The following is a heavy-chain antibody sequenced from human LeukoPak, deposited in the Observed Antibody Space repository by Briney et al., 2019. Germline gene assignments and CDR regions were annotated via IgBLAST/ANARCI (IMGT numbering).Heavy chain of an antibody. D-gene: IGHD6-13*01. Sequence: GGSLRLSCAASGFTFSSYWMHWVRQAPGKGLVWVSRINSDGSSTSYAASVKGRFTISRDNAKSTLYLQMNRLRAEDTAVYYCASARTTYSSSPDQNGGQGTLVPVSS. CDR3: ASARTTYSSSPDQN. J-gene: IGHJ4*02. CDR1: GFTFSSYW. CDR2: INSDGSST. V-gene: IGHV3-74*01.